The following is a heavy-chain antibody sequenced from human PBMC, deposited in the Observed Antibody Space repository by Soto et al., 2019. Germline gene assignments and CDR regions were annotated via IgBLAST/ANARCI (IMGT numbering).Heavy chain of an antibody. Sequence: PSETLSLTGAVYGKSLSGYYWSWIRQPPGKALEWIGEINHSGNTNYNPSLKSRVTISVDTSKNQLFLNLSSVTAADTAMYYCARHHVRGRTIAGAAEFWGQGTLVTVSS. D-gene: IGHD1-26*01. CDR3: ARHHVRGRTIAGAAEF. J-gene: IGHJ4*02. V-gene: IGHV4-34*01. CDR1: GKSLSGYY. CDR2: INHSGNT.